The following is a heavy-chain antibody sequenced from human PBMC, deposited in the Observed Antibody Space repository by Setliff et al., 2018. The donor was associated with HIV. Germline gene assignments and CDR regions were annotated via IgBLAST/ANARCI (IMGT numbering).Heavy chain of an antibody. CDR1: GGSITNSNYY. V-gene: IGHV4-39*01. CDR2: TYYTENT. CDR3: ATLRWLRSKHSDY. Sequence: SETLSLTCTVSGGSITNSNYYWGWFRQPPGKGLEWIGATYYTENTYYNPSLKSRVTMSVDTSKNQFSLKLRSVTAADTAVYFCATLRWLRSKHSDYWGQGILVTVSS. J-gene: IGHJ4*01. D-gene: IGHD5-12*01.